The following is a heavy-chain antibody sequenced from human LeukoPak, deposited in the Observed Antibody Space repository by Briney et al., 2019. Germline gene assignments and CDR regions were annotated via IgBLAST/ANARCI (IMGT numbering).Heavy chain of an antibody. CDR3: VRPHQSSWWVYFNY. J-gene: IGHJ4*02. D-gene: IGHD2-15*01. Sequence: SETLSLTCTVSGGSSSTFYYWTWIRQPPGKGLEWIGNIHTSGSTSYNPSLKSRVTMSIDTSKNQFSLRLSSVTAADTAIYYCVRPHQSSWWVYFNYWGQGTVVTVSS. CDR1: GGSSSTFYY. V-gene: IGHV4-4*09. CDR2: IHTSGST.